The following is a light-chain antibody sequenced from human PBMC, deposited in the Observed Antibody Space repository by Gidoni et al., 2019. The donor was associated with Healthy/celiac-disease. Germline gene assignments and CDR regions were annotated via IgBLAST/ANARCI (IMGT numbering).Light chain of an antibody. CDR2: GTS. CDR3: QQYNNWPLT. V-gene: IGKV3-15*01. CDR1: QSVSSN. J-gene: IGKJ4*01. Sequence: IVMTQSPATLSVSPGERATLSCRASQSVSSNVAWYQQKPGQAPMLLIYGTSTRATGIPARCSGSGSGTEFTLTISSLQSEDFAVYYCQQYNNWPLTFGGGTKVEIK.